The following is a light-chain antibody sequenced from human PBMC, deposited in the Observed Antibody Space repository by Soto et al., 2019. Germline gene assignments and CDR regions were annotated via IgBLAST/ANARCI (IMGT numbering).Light chain of an antibody. CDR2: NNN. J-gene: IGLJ3*02. CDR1: SSNIGSNT. Sequence: QLVLTQPPSASGTPGQRVTISCFGSSSNIGSNTVNWYQQLPGSAPRLLIYNNNQRPSGVPDRFSGSKSGTSASLAISGLQSEDEADYYCGPWDDSLNGWVFGGGTKLTVL. CDR3: GPWDDSLNGWV. V-gene: IGLV1-44*01.